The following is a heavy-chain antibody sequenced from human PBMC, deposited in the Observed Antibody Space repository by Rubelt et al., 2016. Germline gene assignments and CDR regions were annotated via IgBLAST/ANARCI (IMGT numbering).Heavy chain of an antibody. J-gene: IGHJ4*02. CDR1: GYSFTTYS. D-gene: IGHD6-19*01. V-gene: IGHV1-3*01. CDR3: ATGYSSGWYVAY. Sequence: QVQLVQSGAEVKKPGASVKVSCKAAGYSFTTYSIHWVRQAPGQRLEWMGWINAGNGNTKYSQKFQAAVPITRSTSARTAYMERSSLRSDDTAIYYCATGYSSGWYVAYWGQGTLVTVSS. CDR2: INAGNGNT.